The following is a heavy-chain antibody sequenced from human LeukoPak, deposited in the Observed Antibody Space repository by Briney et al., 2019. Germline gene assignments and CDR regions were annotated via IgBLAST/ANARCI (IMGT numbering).Heavy chain of an antibody. V-gene: IGHV3-21*01. J-gene: IGHJ4*02. Sequence: GGSLRLSCAASGFTFSTYSMNWVRQAPGKGLEWVSSISGSSNYIHYADSVKGRFTISRDNAKNSLSLQMNSLRTEDMAVYYCAREHYYDSCPYCGQGTLVTVSS. CDR2: ISGSSNYI. CDR1: GFTFSTYS. CDR3: AREHYYDSCPY. D-gene: IGHD3-22*01.